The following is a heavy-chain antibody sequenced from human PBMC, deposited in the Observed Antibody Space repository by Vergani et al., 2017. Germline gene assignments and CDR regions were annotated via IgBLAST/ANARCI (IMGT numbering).Heavy chain of an antibody. CDR3: ARDLRLLYNRFDP. V-gene: IGHV3-33*01. D-gene: IGHD1-14*01. J-gene: IGHJ5*02. CDR2: TWYDGNNK. CDR1: GFTFNQYG. Sequence: QVQLVESGGGVVQPGRSLRLSCAASGFTFNQYGMHWVRQAPGKGLAWVAVTWYDGNNKQYADSVKGRFTISRDNSKSTMYLQMNSLRDEDTGVDYCARDLRLLYNRFDPWGQGTLVTVSS.